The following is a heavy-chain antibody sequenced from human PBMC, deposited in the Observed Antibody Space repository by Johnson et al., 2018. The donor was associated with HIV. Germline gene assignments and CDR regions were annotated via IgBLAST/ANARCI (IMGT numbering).Heavy chain of an antibody. J-gene: IGHJ3*02. CDR2: ISSDGSNK. D-gene: IGHD1-26*01. CDR1: GFTFSSYG. CDR3: ARVRIGRENAFDI. V-gene: IGHV3-30*03. Sequence: QVQLVESGGGVDQPGRSLRLSCAASGFTFSSYGMHWVRQAPGKGLEWVAFISSDGSNKYFAVSVTGRFSISRDNSKNTLYLQMNSLRAEDTAVYYCARVRIGRENAFDIWGQGTMVTVSS.